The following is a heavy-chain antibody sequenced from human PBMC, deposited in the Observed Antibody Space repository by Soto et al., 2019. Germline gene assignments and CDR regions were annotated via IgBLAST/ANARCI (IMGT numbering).Heavy chain of an antibody. J-gene: IGHJ6*03. CDR3: ARVTTVTTLDYYYYMDV. Sequence: SGPTLVNPTQTLTLTCTFSGFSLSTSGMCVSWIRQPPGKALEWLARIDWDDDKYYSTSLKTRLTISKDTSKNQVVLTMTNMDPVDTATYYCARVTTVTTLDYYYYMDVWGKGTTVTVSS. CDR1: GFSLSTSGMC. V-gene: IGHV2-70*11. CDR2: IDWDDDK. D-gene: IGHD4-4*01.